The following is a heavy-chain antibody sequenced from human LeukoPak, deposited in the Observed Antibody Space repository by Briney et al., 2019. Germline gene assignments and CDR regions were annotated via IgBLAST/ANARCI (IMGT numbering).Heavy chain of an antibody. CDR1: GGSISSYY. CDR2: IYYSGST. Sequence: PSETLSLTCTVSGGSISSYYWGWIRQPPGKGLEWIGSIYYSGSTYYNPSLKSRVTISVDTSKNQFSLKLSSVTAADTAVYYCARAPISYGLGYFDYWGQGTLVTVSS. J-gene: IGHJ4*02. V-gene: IGHV4-39*07. D-gene: IGHD5-18*01. CDR3: ARAPISYGLGYFDY.